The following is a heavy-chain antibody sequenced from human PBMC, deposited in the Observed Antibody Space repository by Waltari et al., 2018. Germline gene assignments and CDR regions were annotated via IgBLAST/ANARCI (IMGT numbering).Heavy chain of an antibody. Sequence: QVQLVQSGAEVKKPGSSVKVSCKASGGTFSSYAISWVRQAPGQGLEWMGGIIPIFGTANYAQKFQVRVTITADESTSTAYMELSSLRSEDTAVYYCAKRITMIVSPSEVNNWFDPWGQGTLVTVSS. CDR3: AKRITMIVSPSEVNNWFDP. D-gene: IGHD3-22*01. CDR2: IIPIFGTA. CDR1: GGTFSSYA. V-gene: IGHV1-69*01. J-gene: IGHJ5*02.